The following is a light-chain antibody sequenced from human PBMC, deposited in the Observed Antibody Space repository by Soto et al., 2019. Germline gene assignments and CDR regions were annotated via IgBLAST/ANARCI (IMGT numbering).Light chain of an antibody. CDR3: SSYTSSSTLVV. J-gene: IGLJ2*01. CDR1: SSDVGGYNY. Sequence: QSALTQPASVSGSPGQSITISCTGTSSDVGGYNYVYWYQQHPGKAPKLMIYDVSNRPSGVSNRFSGSKSGNTASLTISGLPAEDEADYYCSSYTSSSTLVVFGGGTKLTVL. CDR2: DVS. V-gene: IGLV2-14*01.